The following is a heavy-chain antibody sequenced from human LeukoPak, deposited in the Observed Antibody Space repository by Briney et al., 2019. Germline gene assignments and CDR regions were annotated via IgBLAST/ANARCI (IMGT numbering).Heavy chain of an antibody. CDR1: GGSISSYY. Sequence: PSETLSLTCTVSGGSISSYYWSWIRQPPGKGLEWIGYIYYSGSTNYNPSLESRVTISVDTSKNQFSLKLSSVTAADTAVYYCARHKPAPLKRRIAAAGTNFDYWGQGTLVTVSS. J-gene: IGHJ4*02. D-gene: IGHD6-13*01. CDR2: IYYSGST. V-gene: IGHV4-59*08. CDR3: ARHKPAPLKRRIAAAGTNFDY.